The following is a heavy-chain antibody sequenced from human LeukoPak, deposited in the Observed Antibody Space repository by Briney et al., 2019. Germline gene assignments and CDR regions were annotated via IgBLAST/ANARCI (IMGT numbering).Heavy chain of an antibody. D-gene: IGHD3-22*01. CDR3: ARVPDSGGYYLSFDY. Sequence: SETLSLTCTVSGGSISSGGYYWSWIRQPPGKGLEWIGYIYYSGSTYYNPSLKSRVTISVDKSKNQFSLKLSSVTAADTAIYYCARVPDSGGYYLSFDYWGQGTLVTVSS. CDR1: GGSISSGGYY. V-gene: IGHV4-30-4*01. CDR2: IYYSGST. J-gene: IGHJ4*02.